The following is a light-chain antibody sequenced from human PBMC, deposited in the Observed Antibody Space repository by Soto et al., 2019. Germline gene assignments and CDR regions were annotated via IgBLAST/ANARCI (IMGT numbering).Light chain of an antibody. CDR3: SSYTSSSTVYV. V-gene: IGLV2-14*01. CDR2: DVS. Sequence: QSALTQPASVSGSPGQSITISCTGTSSGVGGYNYVSWYQQHPGKAPKLMIYDVSNRPSGVSNRFSGSKSGNTASLTISGLQAEDEADYYCSSYTSSSTVYVFGTGTKVTVL. CDR1: SSGVGGYNY. J-gene: IGLJ1*01.